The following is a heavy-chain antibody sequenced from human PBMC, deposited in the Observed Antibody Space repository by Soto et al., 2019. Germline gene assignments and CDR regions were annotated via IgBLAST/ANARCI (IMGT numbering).Heavy chain of an antibody. D-gene: IGHD3-10*01. Sequence: QVQLQESGPGLVKPSQTLSLTCTVSGGSINSGGYYWSWIRQHPGKGLEWIGYLYYSGSTYYNPPLKSRVTISVDTSKNQFSLKLSSVTAADTAVYYCARGLWFGELYPGYWGQGTLVTVSS. J-gene: IGHJ4*02. V-gene: IGHV4-31*03. CDR3: ARGLWFGELYPGY. CDR1: GGSINSGGYY. CDR2: LYYSGST.